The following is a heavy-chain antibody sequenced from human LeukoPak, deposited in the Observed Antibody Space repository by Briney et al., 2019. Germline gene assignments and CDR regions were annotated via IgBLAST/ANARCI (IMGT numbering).Heavy chain of an antibody. Sequence: GGSLRLSCAASGFTFNRYGMHWVRQAPDKGLEWVAVISFDGKVSYYADSVKGRFTISRDNSKNTLYLQMNSLRAEDTAVYYCARVALFTVTDYLDYWGQGTLVTVSS. J-gene: IGHJ4*02. D-gene: IGHD4-17*01. CDR3: ARVALFTVTDYLDY. V-gene: IGHV3-30*03. CDR2: ISFDGKVS. CDR1: GFTFNRYG.